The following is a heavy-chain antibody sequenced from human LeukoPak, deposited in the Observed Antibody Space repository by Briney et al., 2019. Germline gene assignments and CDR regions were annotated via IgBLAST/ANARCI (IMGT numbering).Heavy chain of an antibody. Sequence: GGSLRLSCAASGFTFSSYSMNWVRQAPGKGLEWVSSISSSSSYIYYADSVKGRFTISRDNSKNTLYLQMNSLRAEDTAVYYCTRDGRVAYEMDVWGQGTTVTVSS. CDR2: ISSSSSYI. V-gene: IGHV3-21*01. J-gene: IGHJ6*02. CDR1: GFTFSSYS. D-gene: IGHD2-15*01. CDR3: TRDGRVAYEMDV.